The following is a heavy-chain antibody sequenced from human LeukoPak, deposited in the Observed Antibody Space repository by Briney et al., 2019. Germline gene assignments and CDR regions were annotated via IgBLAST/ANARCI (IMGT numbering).Heavy chain of an antibody. Sequence: QPGGSLRLSCAASGFTFTTYTIHWVRQAPGKGLEYVPAVVGNEGTTYYANSVKGRFTISRDNSKNTVYLQMGSLRAEDTAVYYCARERAFYYFDYWGQGALVTVSS. CDR1: GFTFTTYT. CDR3: ARERAFYYFDY. V-gene: IGHV3-64*01. J-gene: IGHJ4*02. CDR2: VVGNEGTT.